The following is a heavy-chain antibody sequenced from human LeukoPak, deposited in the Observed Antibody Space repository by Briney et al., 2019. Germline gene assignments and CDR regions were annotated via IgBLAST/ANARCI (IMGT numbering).Heavy chain of an antibody. Sequence: SETLSLTCTVSGGSISSYYWSWIRQPPGKGLEWSGYIYSSGSTNYNPSLKSRVTISVDTSKNQFSLKLSSVTAADTAVYYCASSRRDGYNSHAFDIWGQGTMVTVSS. D-gene: IGHD5-24*01. J-gene: IGHJ3*02. CDR1: GGSISSYY. CDR3: ASSRRDGYNSHAFDI. V-gene: IGHV4-59*12. CDR2: IYSSGST.